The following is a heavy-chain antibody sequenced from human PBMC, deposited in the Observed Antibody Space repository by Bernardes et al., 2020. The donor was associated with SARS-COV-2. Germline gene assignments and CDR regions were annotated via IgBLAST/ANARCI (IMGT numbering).Heavy chain of an antibody. D-gene: IGHD3-3*01. Sequence: SATLTLTCTVSGGSIRSGGYYWSWIRQHPGKGLEWIGYIYYRGSTYYNPSLKSRVTISVDTSKNQFSLKLSSVTAADTAVYYCARAKRITIFGVVTNFDYWGQGTLVTVSS. CDR1: GGSIRSGGYY. CDR2: IYYRGST. J-gene: IGHJ4*02. V-gene: IGHV4-31*03. CDR3: ARAKRITIFGVVTNFDY.